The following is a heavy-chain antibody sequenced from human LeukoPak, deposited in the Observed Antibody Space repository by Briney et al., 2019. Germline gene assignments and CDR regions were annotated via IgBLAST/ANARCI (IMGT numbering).Heavy chain of an antibody. Sequence: GGSLRLSCAASGFTFSSYAMSWVRQAPGKGLEWVSAISGSGGSTYYADSVKGRFTISRDNSKNTLYLQMNSLRAEDTAVYYCAKVFNPDFWSGPHDYWGQGTLVTVSS. CDR2: ISGSGGST. CDR1: GFTFSSYA. V-gene: IGHV3-23*01. J-gene: IGHJ4*02. D-gene: IGHD3-3*01. CDR3: AKVFNPDFWSGPHDY.